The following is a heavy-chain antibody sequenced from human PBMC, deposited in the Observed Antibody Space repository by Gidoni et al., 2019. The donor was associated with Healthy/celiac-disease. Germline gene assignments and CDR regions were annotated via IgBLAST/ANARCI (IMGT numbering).Heavy chain of an antibody. CDR2: IIPIFGAA. CDR3: ARDRERADNWFDP. D-gene: IGHD1-1*01. J-gene: IGHJ5*02. V-gene: IGHV1-69*01. Sequence: QVQLFQSGAEVKKPGCSVKVSCKASGGTFSSYAISWVRQAPGQGLAWMGGIIPIFGAANYAQKCQGRITITAEESTSKAYMELSSLRSKDTAVYYCARDRERADNWFDPWGQGTLVTVSS. CDR1: GGTFSSYA.